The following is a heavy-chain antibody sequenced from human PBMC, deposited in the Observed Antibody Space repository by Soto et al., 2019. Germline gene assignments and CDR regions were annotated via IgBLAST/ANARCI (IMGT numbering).Heavy chain of an antibody. J-gene: IGHJ4*02. D-gene: IGHD4-4*01. CDR3: ARDYLSSKPSLSYFDY. CDR2: INLFGGSA. Sequence: QVQLVQSGAEVAKPGASVRLSCKASGYNFISYHIHWVRQAPGQGFEGMGFINLFGGSATHAQKFQDRTTMTRKKSTHSVFMELPSLTSEDAAVYYCARDYLSSKPSLSYFDYWGQGALVTVSA. CDR1: GYNFISYH. V-gene: IGHV1-46*01.